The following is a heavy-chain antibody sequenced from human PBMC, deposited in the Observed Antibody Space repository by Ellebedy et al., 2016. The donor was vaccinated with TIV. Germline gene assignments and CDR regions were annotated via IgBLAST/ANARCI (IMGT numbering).Heavy chain of an antibody. Sequence: ASVKVSCKASGGTFSSYAISWVRQAPGQGLEWMGWINPNSGGTNYAQKFQGRVTMTRDTSISTAYMELSGLRSDDTAVYYCARGPNSGSFDYWGQGTLVTVSS. CDR3: ARGPNSGSFDY. CDR1: GGTFSSYA. D-gene: IGHD6-19*01. V-gene: IGHV1-2*02. CDR2: INPNSGGT. J-gene: IGHJ4*02.